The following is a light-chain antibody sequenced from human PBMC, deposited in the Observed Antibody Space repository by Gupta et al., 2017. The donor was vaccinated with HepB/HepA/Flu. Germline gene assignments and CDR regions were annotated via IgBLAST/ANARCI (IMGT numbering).Light chain of an antibody. CDR1: PSLVFSDGNIY. CDR3: MQATNWPYT. J-gene: IGKJ2*01. CDR2: KVS. V-gene: IGKV2-30*01. Sequence: DDVMNQSPLSMPVTRGQPASIPCRSSPSLVFSDGNIYLNWFQQRPGQSPRRLIYKVSNRDSGVPDRFSGSGSGTDFTLKISRVEAEDVGVYYCMQATNWPYTFGQGTRLEIK.